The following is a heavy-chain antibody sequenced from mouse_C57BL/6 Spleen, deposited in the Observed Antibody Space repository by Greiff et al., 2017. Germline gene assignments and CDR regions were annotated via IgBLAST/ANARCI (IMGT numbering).Heavy chain of an antibody. Sequence: VQLQQSGPELVKPGASVKISCKASGYSFTGYYMNWVKQSPEKSLEWIGEIIPSPGGTTNNQKFKAKATLTLDKSSSTAYMQLKNLTSDDSAVYYSAIPYGNSRDYYAMGYWGPATSVTASS. V-gene: IGHV1-42*01. CDR3: AIPYGNSRDYYAMGY. CDR1: GYSFTGYY. J-gene: IGHJ4*01. D-gene: IGHD2-1*01. CDR2: IIPSPGGT.